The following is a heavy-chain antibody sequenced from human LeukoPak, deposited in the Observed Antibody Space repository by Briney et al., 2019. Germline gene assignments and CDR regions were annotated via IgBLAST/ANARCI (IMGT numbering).Heavy chain of an antibody. V-gene: IGHV1-18*01. D-gene: IGHD1-1*01. CDR1: GYTFSSYG. J-gene: IGHJ4*02. CDR2: INAYNGNT. CDR3: ARRQGTTLNFDY. Sequence: GASVKVSCKASGYTFSSYGFSWVRQAPGQGLEWMRWINAYNGNTNYAQNLQGRVTMTTDTSTSTAYMELRSLRSDDTAVYYCARRQGTTLNFDYWGQGTLVTVSS.